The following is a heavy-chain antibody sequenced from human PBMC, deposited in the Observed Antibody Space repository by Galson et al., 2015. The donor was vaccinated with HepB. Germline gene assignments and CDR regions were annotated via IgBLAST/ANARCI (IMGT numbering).Heavy chain of an antibody. Sequence: SLRLSCAASGFTFSNAWMSWVRQAPGKGLEWVGRIKSKTDGGTTDYAAPVKGRFTISRDDSKNTLYLQMNSLKTEDTAVYYCTTEKGNYGDYGRLDPWGQGTLVTVSS. J-gene: IGHJ5*02. CDR1: GFTFSNAW. D-gene: IGHD4-17*01. CDR2: IKSKTDGGTT. V-gene: IGHV3-15*01. CDR3: TTEKGNYGDYGRLDP.